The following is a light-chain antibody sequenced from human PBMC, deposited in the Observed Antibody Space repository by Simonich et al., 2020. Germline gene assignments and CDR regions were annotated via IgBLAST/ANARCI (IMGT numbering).Light chain of an antibody. Sequence: EIVMTQSPATLSVSPGERAPLSCRASQSVSSYLAWYQQKPGQAPRLLSYEASSRATGIPDRFSGSGSGTDFTLTISRLEPEDFAVYYCQQYGSSPFTFGGGTKVEIK. V-gene: IGKV3-20*01. CDR3: QQYGSSPFT. CDR2: EAS. CDR1: QSVSSY. J-gene: IGKJ4*01.